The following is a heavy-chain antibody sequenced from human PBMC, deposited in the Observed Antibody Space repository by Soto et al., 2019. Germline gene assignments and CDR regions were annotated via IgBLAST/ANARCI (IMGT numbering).Heavy chain of an antibody. Sequence: QVQLVQSGAEVKKSGASVKVSCKASGYTFTTYDINWVRQATGQGLEWVGWMNPKSGYTGFAQKFQGRVSMTRDTSISTAYMELSSLRSEDTAVYYCARVFGSIDYWGQGTLVTVSS. V-gene: IGHV1-8*01. D-gene: IGHD2-15*01. CDR1: GYTFTTYD. J-gene: IGHJ4*02. CDR3: ARVFGSIDY. CDR2: MNPKSGYT.